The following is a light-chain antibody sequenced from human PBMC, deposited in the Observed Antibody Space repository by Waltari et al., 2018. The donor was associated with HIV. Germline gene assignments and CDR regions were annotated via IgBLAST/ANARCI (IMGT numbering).Light chain of an antibody. V-gene: IGLV2-11*01. CDR2: DVN. J-gene: IGLJ1*01. Sequence: QSALTQPPSVSGSPGQSVTISCTGPTSDVGYYNYVSWYQQYPGNAPKLLIFDVNQRPSGVPERFSGSKSGNTASLTISGLQTADEADYFCCAYAAGHVSYVFGNGTAVAVL. CDR3: CAYAAGHVSYV. CDR1: TSDVGYYNY.